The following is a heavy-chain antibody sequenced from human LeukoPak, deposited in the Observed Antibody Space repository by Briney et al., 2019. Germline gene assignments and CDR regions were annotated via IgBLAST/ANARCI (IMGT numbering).Heavy chain of an antibody. CDR1: GYSISSGYQ. V-gene: IGHV4-38-2*02. Sequence: NPSETLSLTCSVSGYSISSGYQWGWIRQPPGQGLEWIGNIYHSGITYYTPSLSSRVTMSVDTSKNQVHLKLSSVTAADTAVYYCARAVGYFDWLPLFDYWGQGTLATVSS. CDR3: ARAVGYFDWLPLFDY. D-gene: IGHD3-9*01. CDR2: IYHSGIT. J-gene: IGHJ4*02.